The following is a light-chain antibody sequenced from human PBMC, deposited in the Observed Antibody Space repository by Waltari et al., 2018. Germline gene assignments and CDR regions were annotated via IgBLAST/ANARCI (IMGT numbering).Light chain of an antibody. CDR2: ETS. J-gene: IGKJ1*01. V-gene: IGKV1-5*03. CDR3: QQYVNYWT. Sequence: DIQMTQSPSTLSASVRDRVTITCRASQSVNRWLAWYQQKPGKAPELLIYETSNLESGVPSRFSGSGSGKEFTLTISSLQPDDFGTYYCQQYVNYWTFGQGTKVEIK. CDR1: QSVNRW.